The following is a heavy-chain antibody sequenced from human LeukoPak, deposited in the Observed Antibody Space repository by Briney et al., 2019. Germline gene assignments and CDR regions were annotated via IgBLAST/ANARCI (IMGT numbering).Heavy chain of an antibody. CDR1: GGSISXXX. V-gene: IGHV4-59*08. CDR3: ARSNGYNSVVWDY. CDR2: IYYSGST. Sequence: SETLXLTXXVSGGSISXXXXXXXRQPPGXXXXXIGYIYYSGSTNYXXSLKSRXXISVDTSKNQFSLKLSSVTAADTAVYYCARSNGYNSVVWDYWGQGTLVTVSS. D-gene: IGHD5-24*01. J-gene: IGHJ4*02.